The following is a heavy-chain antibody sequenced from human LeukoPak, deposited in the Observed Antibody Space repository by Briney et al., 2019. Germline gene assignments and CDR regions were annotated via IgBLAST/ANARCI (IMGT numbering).Heavy chain of an antibody. CDR3: ARGLSRDWYFDL. V-gene: IGHV3-23*01. J-gene: IGHJ2*01. CDR2: ISGSGGST. Sequence: GGSLRLSCAASGFTFSSYAMSWVRQAPGKGLEWVSAISGSGGSTYYADSVKGRFTISRDNSKNTLYLQMNSLRAEDTAVYYCARGLSRDWYFDLWGRGTLVTVSS. CDR1: GFTFSSYA. D-gene: IGHD2-2*01.